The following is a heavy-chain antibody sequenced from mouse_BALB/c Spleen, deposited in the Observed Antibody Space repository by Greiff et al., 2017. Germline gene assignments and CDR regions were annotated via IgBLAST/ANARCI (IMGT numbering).Heavy chain of an antibody. D-gene: IGHD2-3*01. J-gene: IGHJ4*01. CDR2: ISSGSSTI. V-gene: IGHV5-17*02. CDR1: GFTFSSFG. Sequence: EVQVVESGGGLVQPGGSRKLSCAASGFTFSSFGMHWVRQAPEKGLEWVAYISSGSSTIYYADTVKGRFTISRDNPKNTLFLQMTSLRSEDTAMYYCARRDGPYAMDYWGQGTSVTVSS. CDR3: ARRDGPYAMDY.